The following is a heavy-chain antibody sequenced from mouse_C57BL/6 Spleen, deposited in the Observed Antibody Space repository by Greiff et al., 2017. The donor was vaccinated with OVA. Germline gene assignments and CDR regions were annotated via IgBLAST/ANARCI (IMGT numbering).Heavy chain of an antibody. D-gene: IGHD1-1*01. V-gene: IGHV1-85*01. CDR1: GYTFTSYD. CDR2: IYPRDGST. J-gene: IGHJ3*01. CDR3: DYYGSSYGAWFAY. Sequence: QVHVKQSGPELVKPGASVKLSCKASGYTFTSYDINWVKQRPGQGLEWIGWIYPRDGSTKYNEKFKGKATLTVDTSSSTAYMELHSLTSEDSAVYFCDYYGSSYGAWFAYWGQGTLVTVSA.